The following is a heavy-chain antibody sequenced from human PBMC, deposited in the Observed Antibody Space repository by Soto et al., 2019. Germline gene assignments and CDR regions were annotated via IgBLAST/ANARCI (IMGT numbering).Heavy chain of an antibody. V-gene: IGHV3-53*01. D-gene: IGHD2-2*01. CDR1: GFTVSSNY. Sequence: GGSLRLSCAASGFTVSSNYMSWVRQAPGKGLEWVSVIYSGGSTYYADSVKGRFTISRDNSKNTLYLQMNSLRAEDTAVYYCARDGTQGYCSSTSCYSYGIDVWGQGTTVTVSS. J-gene: IGHJ6*02. CDR3: ARDGTQGYCSSTSCYSYGIDV. CDR2: IYSGGST.